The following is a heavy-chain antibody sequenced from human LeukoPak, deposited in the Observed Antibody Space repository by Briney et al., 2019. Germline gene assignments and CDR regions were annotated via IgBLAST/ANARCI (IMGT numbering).Heavy chain of an antibody. CDR2: IYTSGNT. Sequence: SETLSLTCTVCGGSINNYYCSWIGQPAGKGLEWIGRIYTSGNTNYNPSLKSRVTMSVDTSKNQFSLKLSSVTAADTAVYYCARVGSPYHFDYWGQGTLVTVSS. V-gene: IGHV4-4*07. J-gene: IGHJ4*02. CDR1: GGSINNYY. D-gene: IGHD2-2*02. CDR3: ARVGSPYHFDY.